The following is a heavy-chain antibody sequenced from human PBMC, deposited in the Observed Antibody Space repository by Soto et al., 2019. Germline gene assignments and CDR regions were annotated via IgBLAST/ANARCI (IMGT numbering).Heavy chain of an antibody. CDR1: GFSLSTSGMC. J-gene: IGHJ6*02. V-gene: IGHV2-70*13. CDR3: ARADSSSYYYGMDV. Sequence: SGPTLVNPTQTLTLTCTFSGFSLSTSGMCVSWIRQPPGKALEWLALIDWDDDKYYSTSLKTRLTISKDTSKNQVVLTMTNMDPVDTATYYCARADSSSYYYGMDVWGQGTTVTVSS. D-gene: IGHD3-22*01. CDR2: IDWDDDK.